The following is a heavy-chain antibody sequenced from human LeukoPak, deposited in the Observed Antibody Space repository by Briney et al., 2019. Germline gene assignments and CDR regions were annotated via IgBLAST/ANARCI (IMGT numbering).Heavy chain of an antibody. Sequence: SVKVSCKASGGTFSSYAISWVRQAPGQGLEWMGGIIPIFGTANYAQKFQGRVTITADESTSTAYMELSSLRSEGTAVYYCASTGGRYSSSSLDYWGQGTLVTVSS. D-gene: IGHD6-6*01. V-gene: IGHV1-69*13. CDR3: ASTGGRYSSSSLDY. CDR2: IIPIFGTA. CDR1: GGTFSSYA. J-gene: IGHJ4*02.